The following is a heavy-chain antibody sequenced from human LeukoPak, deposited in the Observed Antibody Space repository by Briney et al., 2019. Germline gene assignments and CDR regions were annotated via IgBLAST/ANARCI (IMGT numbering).Heavy chain of an antibody. CDR1: GGSMSSYY. CDR2: VYTSGNT. CDR3: ARGLSHSKDI. V-gene: IGHV4-4*07. J-gene: IGHJ3*02. Sequence: SETLSLTCTVSGGSMSSYYWSWIRQPAGKGLEWIGRVYTSGNTNYNPSLKSRVTMSVDTSKNQFSPKLTSVTAADTAVYYCARGLSHSKDIWGQGTMVTVSS.